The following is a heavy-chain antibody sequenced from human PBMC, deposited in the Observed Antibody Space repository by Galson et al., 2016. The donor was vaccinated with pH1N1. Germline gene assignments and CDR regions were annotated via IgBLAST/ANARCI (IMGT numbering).Heavy chain of an antibody. V-gene: IGHV4-31*03. D-gene: IGHD3-22*01. CDR1: GGSISSGGYF. Sequence: TLSLTCTVSGGSISSGGYFWSWIRQHPGKGLEWIGYIYYSGSTYYNPSLKSRVTISVDTSKNQFSLKLSSVTAADTDVYYCARNGNYYDISGYYYSGVWAFGIWGQGTMVTVSS. J-gene: IGHJ3*02. CDR2: IYYSGST. CDR3: ARNGNYYDISGYYYSGVWAFGI.